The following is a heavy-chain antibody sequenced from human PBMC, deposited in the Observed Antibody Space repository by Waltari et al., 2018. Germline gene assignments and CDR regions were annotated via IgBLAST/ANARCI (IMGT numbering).Heavy chain of an antibody. CDR3: ARGHYYEDPYFDF. D-gene: IGHD3-22*01. Sequence: QVQLVQSGADVTKPGASVSVSCKASGSTFTTYAIHWVRQAPGQGLEWMGWINAGNGNTIYSQNFQGRFTISRDTSASTAYMELRSLRSEDTAVYYCARGHYYEDPYFDFWGQGTLVTVSS. CDR2: INAGNGNT. CDR1: GSTFTTYA. V-gene: IGHV1-3*01. J-gene: IGHJ4*02.